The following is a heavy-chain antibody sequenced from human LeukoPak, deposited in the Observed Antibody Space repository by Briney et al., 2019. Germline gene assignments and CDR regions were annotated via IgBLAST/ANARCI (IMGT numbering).Heavy chain of an antibody. V-gene: IGHV4-34*01. Sequence: PSETLSLTCAVYGGSFSGYYWSWIRQPPGKGLEWIGEINHSGSTNYNPSLKSRVTISVDTSKNQFSLKLSSVTAADTAVYYCARLVVPAAIGGRWFDPWGQGTLVTVSS. J-gene: IGHJ5*02. CDR3: ARLVVPAAIGGRWFDP. CDR1: GGSFSGYY. CDR2: INHSGST. D-gene: IGHD2-2*01.